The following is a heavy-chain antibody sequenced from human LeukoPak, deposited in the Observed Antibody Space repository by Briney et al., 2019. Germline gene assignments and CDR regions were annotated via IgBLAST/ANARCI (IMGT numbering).Heavy chain of an antibody. CDR1: GFTVSSNY. CDR3: ARVRDSSSWYGTY. J-gene: IGHJ4*02. D-gene: IGHD6-13*01. V-gene: IGHV3-53*01. CDR2: IYSGGST. Sequence: GGSLRLSCAASGFTVSSNYMSWVRQAPGKGLEWVSVIYSGGSTYYADSVKGRFTISRDNSKNTLYLQMNSLRAEDTAVYYCARVRDSSSWYGTYWGQGTLVTVSS.